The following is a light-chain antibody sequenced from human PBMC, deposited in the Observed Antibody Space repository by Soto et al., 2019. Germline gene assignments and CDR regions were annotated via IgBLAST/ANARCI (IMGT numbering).Light chain of an antibody. Sequence: DIEMTQSPSSLSASVGDRVTISCRASQGISNFLAWYQQKPGKVPKLLIYAASTLQSGFPSRFSGSGSGTDFTLTISSLQPEDVATYYCQKYNSAHLTFGGGTKVEIK. CDR1: QGISNF. J-gene: IGKJ4*01. CDR2: AAS. CDR3: QKYNSAHLT. V-gene: IGKV1-27*01.